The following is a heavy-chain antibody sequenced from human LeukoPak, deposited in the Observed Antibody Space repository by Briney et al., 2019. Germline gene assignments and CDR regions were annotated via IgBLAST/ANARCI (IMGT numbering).Heavy chain of an antibody. CDR1: GGSISSGGYY. J-gene: IGHJ3*02. Sequence: LTCTVSGGSISSGGYYWSWVRQAPGKGLEWVSVIYSDGSTYYADSVKGRFTISRDNSKNTLYLQMNSLRAEDTAVYYCARDFSGRGDAFDIWGQGTMVTVSS. CDR3: ARDFSGRGDAFDI. D-gene: IGHD1-26*01. CDR2: IYSDGST. V-gene: IGHV3-53*01.